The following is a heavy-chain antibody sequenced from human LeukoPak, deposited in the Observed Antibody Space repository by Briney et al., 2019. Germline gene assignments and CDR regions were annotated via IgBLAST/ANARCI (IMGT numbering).Heavy chain of an antibody. CDR2: IFHSGST. V-gene: IGHV4-59*01. CDR3: ARVGGSGSYLHWFDP. D-gene: IGHD3-10*01. CDR1: GGSIRSYY. Sequence: SETLSLTCTVSGGSIRSYYWSWIRQPPGKGLEWIGYIFHSGSTTFNPSLKSRVTISVDTSKNQFSLKLSSVTAADTAVYYCARVGGSGSYLHWFDPWGQGTLVTVSS. J-gene: IGHJ5*02.